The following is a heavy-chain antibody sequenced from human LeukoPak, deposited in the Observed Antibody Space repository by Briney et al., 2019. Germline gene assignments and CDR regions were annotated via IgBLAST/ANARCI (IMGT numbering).Heavy chain of an antibody. V-gene: IGHV4-39*07. D-gene: IGHD1-7*01. CDR2: IYFSGST. Sequence: SETLSLTCTVSGGSISSSTYYWGWIRQPPGKGLEWIGTIYFSGSTYYNPSLKSRVTISVDTSKNQFSLKLNSVTAADTAVYYCAGAGITGTGNWFDPWGQGTLVTVSS. J-gene: IGHJ5*02. CDR1: GGSISSSTYY. CDR3: AGAGITGTGNWFDP.